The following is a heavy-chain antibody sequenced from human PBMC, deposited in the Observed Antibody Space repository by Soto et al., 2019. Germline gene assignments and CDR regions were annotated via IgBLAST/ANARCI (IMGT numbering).Heavy chain of an antibody. CDR2: IYFNGNT. V-gene: IGHV4-39*01. CDR1: GVSISDTSYY. Sequence: QLQLQESGPGVVKPSETLSLTCSVSGVSISDTSYYWGWIRQPPGKGLEWIGTIYFNGNTFYNPSLKSRLTISVDTSKNQISLRLTSVTAAVTAVYYCARQGSYWGQGTLVAVPS. J-gene: IGHJ4*02. CDR3: ARQGSY.